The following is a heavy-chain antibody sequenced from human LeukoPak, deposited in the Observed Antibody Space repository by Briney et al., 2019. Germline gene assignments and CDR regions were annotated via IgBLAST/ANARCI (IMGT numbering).Heavy chain of an antibody. CDR1: GFTLSSYS. CDR2: ISSSSSYI. Sequence: PGGSLRLSCTASGFTLSSYSMSWVRQAPGKGLEWVSSISSSSSYIYYADSVKGRLTISRDNAKNSLYLHMNSLRAEDTAVYYCARDLSNNWKLDYWGQGTLVTVSS. CDR3: ARDLSNNWKLDY. V-gene: IGHV3-21*01. D-gene: IGHD1-1*01. J-gene: IGHJ4*02.